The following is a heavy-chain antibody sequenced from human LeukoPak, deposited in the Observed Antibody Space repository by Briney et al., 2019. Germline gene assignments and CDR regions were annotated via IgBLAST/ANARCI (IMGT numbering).Heavy chain of an antibody. CDR1: GGSISSYY. J-gene: IGHJ4*02. V-gene: IGHV4-4*09. CDR2: IYTSGST. Sequence: PSETLSLTCTVSGGSISSYYWSWIRQLPGKGLEWIGYIYTSGSTNYNPSLKSRVTISVDTSKNQYSLKLSSVTAADTAVYYCATSDGGVGATLFDYWGQGTLVTVSS. CDR3: ATSDGGVGATLFDY. D-gene: IGHD1-26*01.